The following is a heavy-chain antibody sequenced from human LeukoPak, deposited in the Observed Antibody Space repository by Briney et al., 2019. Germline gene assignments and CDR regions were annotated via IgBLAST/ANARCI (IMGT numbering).Heavy chain of an antibody. V-gene: IGHV1-2*02. CDR1: GYTFPDYY. D-gene: IGHD4-23*01. J-gene: IGHJ4*02. CDR3: ASVKTSVANDF. Sequence: GASVKVSCQASGYTFPDYYIHWVRQAPGQGLEWMGWIKPNRGGTNYGQNFQGRVHMNRGTSISTAYVELSWLRSDDTAVYYCASVKTSVANDFWGQGTLVTVSS. CDR2: IKPNRGGT.